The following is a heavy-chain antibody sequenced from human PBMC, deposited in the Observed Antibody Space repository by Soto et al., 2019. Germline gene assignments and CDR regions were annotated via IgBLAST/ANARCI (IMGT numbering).Heavy chain of an antibody. J-gene: IGHJ4*02. D-gene: IGHD2-21*02. V-gene: IGHV5-51*01. Sequence: GESLKISCKGSVYSFTSYWIGWVRQMPGKGLEWMGIIYPGDSDTRYSPSFQGQVTISADKSISTAYLQWSSLKASDTAMYYCARPAVVVTAPTAYFDYWGQGTLVTVSS. CDR2: IYPGDSDT. CDR3: ARPAVVVTAPTAYFDY. CDR1: VYSFTSYW.